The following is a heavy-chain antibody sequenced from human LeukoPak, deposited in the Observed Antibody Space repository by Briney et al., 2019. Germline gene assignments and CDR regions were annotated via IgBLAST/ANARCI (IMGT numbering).Heavy chain of an antibody. CDR2: INPNSGGT. V-gene: IGHV1-2*02. J-gene: IGHJ4*02. CDR3: ARVRDSSGYYSGPFDY. CDR1: GYTFTGYY. D-gene: IGHD3-22*01. Sequence: ASVKVSCKASGYTFTGYYMHWVRQAPGQGLEGMGWINPNSGGTNYAQKFQGRVTMTRDTSISTAYMELSRLRSDDTAVYYCARVRDSSGYYSGPFDYWGQGTLVTVSS.